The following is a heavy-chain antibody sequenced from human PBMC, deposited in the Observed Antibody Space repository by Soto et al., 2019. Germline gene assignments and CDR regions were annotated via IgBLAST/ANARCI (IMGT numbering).Heavy chain of an antibody. CDR2: IKSKSDGGTT. CDR3: PSEEMAKFVGGFDY. D-gene: IGHD5-12*01. J-gene: IGHJ4*02. CDR1: GFTFSNAW. Sequence: EVQLVESGGGLVKPGGSLRLSCAASGFTFSNAWMNWVRQAPGKGLEWVGRIKSKSDGGTTDYAAPVKVRFTISIDDSKHTLYLPMNGLTTDHTAVYYCPSEEMAKFVGGFDYWGQGTLVTLSS. V-gene: IGHV3-15*07.